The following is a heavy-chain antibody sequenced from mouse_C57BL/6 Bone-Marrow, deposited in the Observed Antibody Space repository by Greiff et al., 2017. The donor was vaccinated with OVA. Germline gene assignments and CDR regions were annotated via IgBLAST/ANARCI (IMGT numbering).Heavy chain of an antibody. V-gene: IGHV5-6*02. CDR1: GFTFSSYG. J-gene: IGHJ3*01. CDR2: ISSGGSYT. Sequence: DVKLVESGGDLVKPGGSLKLSCAASGFTFSSYGMSWVRQTPDKRLEWVATISSGGSYTYYPDSVKGRFTISRDNAKNTLYLQMSSLKSEDTAMYYCASRWFAYWGQGTLVTVSA. CDR3: ASRWFAY.